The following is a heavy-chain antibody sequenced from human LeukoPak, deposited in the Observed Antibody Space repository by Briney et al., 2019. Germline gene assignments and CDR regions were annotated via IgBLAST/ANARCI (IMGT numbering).Heavy chain of an antibody. CDR1: GGSISSYY. V-gene: IGHV4-59*01. Sequence: PSETLSLTCTVSGGSISSYYWSWIRQPPGKGLEWIGYIYYSGSTNYNPSLKSQVTISVDTSKNQFSLKLSSVTAADTAVYYCARDANQVSSGYYGLDWSQGTLVTVSS. CDR3: ARDANQVSSGYYGLD. CDR2: IYYSGST. D-gene: IGHD3-22*01. J-gene: IGHJ4*02.